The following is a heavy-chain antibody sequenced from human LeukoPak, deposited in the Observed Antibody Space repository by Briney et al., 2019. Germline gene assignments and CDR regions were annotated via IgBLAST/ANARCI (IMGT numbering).Heavy chain of an antibody. CDR3: ARGRGYSYGFRSWFDP. J-gene: IGHJ5*02. CDR2: INRSGST. D-gene: IGHD5-18*01. CDR1: GGSFSGYY. Sequence: PSETLSLTCAVYGGSFSGYYWSWIRQPPGKGLEWIGEINRSGSTNYNPSLKSRVTISVDTSKNQFSLKLSSVTAADTAVYYCARGRGYSYGFRSWFDPWGQGTLVTVSS. V-gene: IGHV4-34*01.